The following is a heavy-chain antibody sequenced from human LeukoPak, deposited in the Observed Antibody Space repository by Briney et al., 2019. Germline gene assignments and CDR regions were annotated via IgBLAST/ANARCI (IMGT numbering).Heavy chain of an antibody. D-gene: IGHD1-1*01. Sequence: KSGGSLRLSCAASGFTFSNAWMNWVRQAPGKGLEWVGRIKRKTEGATTDYPAPVKGRFTISRDDSKNALYLQMNSLKTEDTAVYYCTTGSNEGYWGQGTLVTVSS. CDR2: IKRKTEGATT. J-gene: IGHJ4*02. V-gene: IGHV3-15*01. CDR1: GFTFSNAW. CDR3: TTGSNEGY.